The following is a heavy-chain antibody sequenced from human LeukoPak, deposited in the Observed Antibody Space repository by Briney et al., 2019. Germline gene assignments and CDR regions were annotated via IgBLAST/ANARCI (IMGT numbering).Heavy chain of an antibody. J-gene: IGHJ4*02. CDR1: GFTFSNNR. V-gene: IGHV3-33*08. D-gene: IGHD2-15*01. CDR3: ARQHCSGGDCYFFD. Sequence: GGSLRLSCAASGFTFSNNRLSWVRQAPGKGLEWVALIWYDGNNKYYADSVKGRFTISRDNSKNTLYLQLNSLRAEDTAVYYCARQHCSGGDCYFFDWGQGTLVTVSS. CDR2: IWYDGNNK.